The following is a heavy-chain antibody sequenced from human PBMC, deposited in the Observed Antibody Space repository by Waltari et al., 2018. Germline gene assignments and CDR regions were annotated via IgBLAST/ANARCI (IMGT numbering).Heavy chain of an antibody. J-gene: IGHJ3*02. CDR2: INPNTGGA. Sequence: QIQIMQSGAEVKKPGASVKVSCQASGYTFTAYYIHWARQAPGQGLGWMGWINPNTGGADCAQSFQGRVTVTRDTSISTVYMELSGLTSDDTAVYYCAREALGGTKAFDMWGQGTMVTVSS. CDR1: GYTFTAYY. D-gene: IGHD1-7*01. V-gene: IGHV1-2*02. CDR3: AREALGGTKAFDM.